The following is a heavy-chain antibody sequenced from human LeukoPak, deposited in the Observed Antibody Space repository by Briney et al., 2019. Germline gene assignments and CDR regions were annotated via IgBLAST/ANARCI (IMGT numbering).Heavy chain of an antibody. CDR2: IYYSGST. CDR3: ARHGGDKTFDY. Sequence: SETLSFTCTVSGGSISSSSYYWGWIRQPPGKGLEWIGSIYYSGSTYYNPSLKSRVTISVDTSKNQFSLKLSSVTAADTAVYYCARHGGDKTFDYWGQGTLVTVSS. CDR1: GGSISSSSYY. V-gene: IGHV4-39*01. D-gene: IGHD3-16*01. J-gene: IGHJ4*02.